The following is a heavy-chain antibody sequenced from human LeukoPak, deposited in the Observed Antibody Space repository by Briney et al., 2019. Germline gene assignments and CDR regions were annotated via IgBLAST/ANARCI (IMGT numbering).Heavy chain of an antibody. CDR1: GFTFSSYE. Sequence: PGGSLRLSCAASGFTFSSYEMNWVRQAPGKGLEWVSYISSSGSTIYYADSLKGRFTISRDNAKNPLYLQMNSLRAEDTAVYYCARAHYYDSSGLDFWGQGTLVTVSS. CDR3: ARAHYYDSSGLDF. V-gene: IGHV3-48*03. D-gene: IGHD3-22*01. CDR2: ISSSGSTI. J-gene: IGHJ4*02.